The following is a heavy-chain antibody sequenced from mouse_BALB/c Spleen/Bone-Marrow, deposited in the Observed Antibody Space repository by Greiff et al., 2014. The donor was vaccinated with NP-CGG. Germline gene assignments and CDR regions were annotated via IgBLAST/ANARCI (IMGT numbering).Heavy chain of an antibody. D-gene: IGHD4-1*01. CDR3: ARETGRGYFDY. J-gene: IGHJ2*01. V-gene: IGHV1-67*01. Sequence: VKLMESGPELVRPGVSGKISCKGSGYTFTDYAMHWVKQSHAKSLEWIGVISTFSGNTNYNQKFKGKATMTVDKSSSTAYMELARLTSEDSAIYYCARETGRGYFDYWGQGTTLTVSS. CDR2: ISTFSGNT. CDR1: GYTFTDYA.